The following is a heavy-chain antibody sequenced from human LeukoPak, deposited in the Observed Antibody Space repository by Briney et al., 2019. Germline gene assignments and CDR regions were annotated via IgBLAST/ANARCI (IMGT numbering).Heavy chain of an antibody. Sequence: ASVKVSCKVSGSTLTELSMHWVRQAPGKGLEWMGGFDPEDGETIYAQKFQGRVTMTEDTSTDTAYMELSSLRSEDTAVYYCATEVSPYYDFWSGYYMDVWGKGTTVTVSS. CDR3: ATEVSPYYDFWSGYYMDV. CDR2: FDPEDGET. J-gene: IGHJ6*03. V-gene: IGHV1-24*01. D-gene: IGHD3-3*01. CDR1: GSTLTELS.